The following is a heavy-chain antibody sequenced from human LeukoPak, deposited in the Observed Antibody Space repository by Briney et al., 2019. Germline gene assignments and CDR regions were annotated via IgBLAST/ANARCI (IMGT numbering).Heavy chain of an antibody. V-gene: IGHV1-69*05. Sequence: GSSVKVSCKASGGTFSSYAISWVRQAPGQGLEWMGGIIPIFGTANYAQKFQGRVTITTDESTSTAYMELSRLRSEDTAVYYCARSRSGGSSEYFQHWGQGTLVTVSS. CDR1: GGTFSSYA. D-gene: IGHD1-26*01. J-gene: IGHJ1*01. CDR2: IIPIFGTA. CDR3: ARSRSGGSSEYFQH.